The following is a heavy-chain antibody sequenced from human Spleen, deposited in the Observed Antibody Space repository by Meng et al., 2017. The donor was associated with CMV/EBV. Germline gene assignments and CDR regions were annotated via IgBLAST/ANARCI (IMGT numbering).Heavy chain of an antibody. V-gene: IGHV3-48*01. CDR2: ISGSGSAT. CDR1: GFTFSSYS. Sequence: GGSLRLSCVTSGFTFSSYSMNWVRQAPGKGLEWVSHISGSGSATYYADSVKGRFTISRDNSKNTLYLQMNSLRAEDTAVYYCTRDGIAVAGNYYYYGMDVWGQGTTVTVSS. J-gene: IGHJ6*02. D-gene: IGHD6-19*01. CDR3: TRDGIAVAGNYYYYGMDV.